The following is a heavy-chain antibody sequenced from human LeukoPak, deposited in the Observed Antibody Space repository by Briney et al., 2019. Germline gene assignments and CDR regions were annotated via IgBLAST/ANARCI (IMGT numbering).Heavy chain of an antibody. CDR3: AKVQKVLLVYVTTFDY. J-gene: IGHJ4*02. CDR1: GFTFDDYA. D-gene: IGHD2-8*01. CDR2: ISGDGGNT. Sequence: PGGSLRLSCVASGFTFDDYAMHWVRRAPGKGLEWVSLISGDGGNTYYTDSVRGPFTISRDNSKNSLYLQMNSLRPEDTALYYCAKVQKVLLVYVTTFDYWGQGSLVTVSS. V-gene: IGHV3-43*02.